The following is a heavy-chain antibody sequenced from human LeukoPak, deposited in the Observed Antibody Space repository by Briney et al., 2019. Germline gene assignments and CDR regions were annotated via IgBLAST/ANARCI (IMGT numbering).Heavy chain of an antibody. CDR2: MNPNSGNT. D-gene: IGHD3-3*01. V-gene: IGHV1-8*01. CDR1: GYTFTSYD. CDR3: ASGSTYYDFWSGYPRHNDAFDI. J-gene: IGHJ3*02. Sequence: ASVKVSCKASGYTFTSYDISWMRQAPGQGLEWMGWMNPNSGNTDYAQKFQGRVTMTRNTSISTAYMELSSLRSEDTAVYYCASGSTYYDFWSGYPRHNDAFDIWGQGTMVTVSS.